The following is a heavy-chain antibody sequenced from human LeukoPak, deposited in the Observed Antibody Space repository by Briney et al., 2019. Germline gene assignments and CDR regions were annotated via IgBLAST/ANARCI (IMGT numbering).Heavy chain of an antibody. CDR3: ARDRVALRMATTYFDY. D-gene: IGHD5-24*01. V-gene: IGHV3-7*01. CDR1: GFTFSSYW. J-gene: IGHJ4*02. CDR2: IKQDGSEK. Sequence: HPGGSLRLSCAASGFTFSSYWMSWVRQAPGKGLEWVANIKQDGSEKCYVDSVKGRFTISRDNAKNSLYLQMNSLRAEDTAVYYCARDRVALRMATTYFDYWGQGTLVTVSS.